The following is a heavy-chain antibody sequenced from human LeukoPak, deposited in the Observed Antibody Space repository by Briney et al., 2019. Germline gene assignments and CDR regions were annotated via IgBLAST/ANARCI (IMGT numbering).Heavy chain of an antibody. CDR1: GFTFSDYY. CDR2: ISSSGSTI. V-gene: IGHV3-11*01. CDR3: AILPRDYYDSSGYWADY. D-gene: IGHD3-22*01. Sequence: EGSLRLSCAASGFTFSDYYMSWIRQAPGKGLEWVSYISSSGSTIYYADSVKGRFTISRDNAKNSLYLQMNSLRAEDTAVYYCAILPRDYYDSSGYWADYWGQGTLVTVSS. J-gene: IGHJ4*02.